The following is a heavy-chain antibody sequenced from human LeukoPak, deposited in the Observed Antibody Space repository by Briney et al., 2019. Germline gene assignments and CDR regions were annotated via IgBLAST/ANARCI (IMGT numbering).Heavy chain of an antibody. J-gene: IGHJ4*02. D-gene: IGHD3-9*01. CDR3: ARDLTKLDY. Sequence: SETLSLTCTVSGYSISSGYYWGWIRQPPGKGLEWIGSIYHSGSTYYNPSLKSRVTISVDTSKNQFSLKLSSVTAADTAVYYCARDLTKLDYWGQGTLVTVSS. CDR1: GYSISSGYY. CDR2: IYHSGST. V-gene: IGHV4-38-2*02.